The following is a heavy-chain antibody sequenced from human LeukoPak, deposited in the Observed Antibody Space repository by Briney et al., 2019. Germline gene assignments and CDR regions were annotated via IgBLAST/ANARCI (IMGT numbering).Heavy chain of an antibody. J-gene: IGHJ6*04. D-gene: IGHD3-10*01. V-gene: IGHV3-30*18. Sequence: PGGSLRLSCAASGFIFSSYGMHWVRQAPGKGLEWVAVISYDGSNKYYADSVKGRFTISRDNSKNTLYLQMNSLRAEDTAVYYCAKDIISYYYGSGTAYYYYGMDVWGKGTTVTVSS. CDR3: AKDIISYYYGSGTAYYYYGMDV. CDR2: ISYDGSNK. CDR1: GFIFSSYG.